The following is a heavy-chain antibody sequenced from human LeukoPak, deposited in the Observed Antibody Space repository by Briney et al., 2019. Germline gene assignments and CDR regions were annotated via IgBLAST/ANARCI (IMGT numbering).Heavy chain of an antibody. CDR1: RFTFSTYS. CDR3: ARNSDYYDYSPQSV. J-gene: IGHJ4*02. D-gene: IGHD3-22*01. V-gene: IGHV3-21*01. Sequence: GGSLRLSCAASRFTFSTYSMNWVRQAPGKGLEWVSSISSRSTYIYYADSVKGRFTISRDNAKNTLYLQMNSLRAEDTAVYYCARNSDYYDYSPQSVWGQGTLVTVS. CDR2: ISSRSTYI.